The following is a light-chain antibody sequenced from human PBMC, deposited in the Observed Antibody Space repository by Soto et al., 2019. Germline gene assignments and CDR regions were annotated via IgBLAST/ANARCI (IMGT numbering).Light chain of an antibody. CDR1: QSVSSS. J-gene: IGKJ1*01. Sequence: EIVVTQSPATLSVSPGERVTVSCRASQSVSSSLAWYQQRPGQAPRLLIYDTSTRAAGIAARFSGSGSGTEFTLTISSLQSEDFAVYYCQQYVHWPPGTFGQGTKVDIK. CDR2: DTS. CDR3: QQYVHWPPGT. V-gene: IGKV3-15*01.